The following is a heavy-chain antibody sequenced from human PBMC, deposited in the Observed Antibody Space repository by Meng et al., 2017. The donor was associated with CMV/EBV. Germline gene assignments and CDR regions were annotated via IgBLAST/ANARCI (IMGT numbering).Heavy chain of an antibody. CDR2: IYSGGST. CDR3: ASYCSSTSCWNAFDI. J-gene: IGHJ3*02. CDR1: GLTVSSNY. D-gene: IGHD2-2*01. V-gene: IGHV3-53*01. Sequence: GGSLRLSCAASGLTVSSNYMSWVRQAPGKGLEWVSVIYSGGSTYYADSVKGRFTISRDNSKNTLYLQMNSLRAEDTAVYYCASYCSSTSCWNAFDIWGQGTMVTVSS.